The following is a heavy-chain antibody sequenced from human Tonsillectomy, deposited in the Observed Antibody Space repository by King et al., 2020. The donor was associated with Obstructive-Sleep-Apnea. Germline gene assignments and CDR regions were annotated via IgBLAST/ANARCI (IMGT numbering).Heavy chain of an antibody. CDR3: ASHHRGGAAAEIQPDY. Sequence: VQLVESGGGLVQPGGSLRLSCAASGFTFSNYWMHCVRQGPGKGLVWVSHINSDGISTSYADSVKGRFTISRDNTKNTLYLQMNSWRAEETAVYYCASHHRGGAAAEIQPDYWGQGTLVTVSS. J-gene: IGHJ4*02. D-gene: IGHD6-13*01. CDR1: GFTFSNYW. V-gene: IGHV3-74*01. CDR2: INSDGIST.